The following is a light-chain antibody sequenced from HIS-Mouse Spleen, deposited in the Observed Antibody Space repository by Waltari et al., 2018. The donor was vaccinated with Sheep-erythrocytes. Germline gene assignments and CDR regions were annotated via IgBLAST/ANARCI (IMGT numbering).Light chain of an antibody. CDR3: CSYAGSSTWV. Sequence: QSALTQPASVSGSPGQSITISCTGTSRYVGRYNLGSWYQQPPGKAPKLMIYGGSKRPSGVSNRFSGSKSGNTASLTISGLQAEDEADYYCCSYAGSSTWVFGGGTKLTVL. CDR2: GGS. J-gene: IGLJ3*02. CDR1: SRYVGRYNL. V-gene: IGLV2-23*01.